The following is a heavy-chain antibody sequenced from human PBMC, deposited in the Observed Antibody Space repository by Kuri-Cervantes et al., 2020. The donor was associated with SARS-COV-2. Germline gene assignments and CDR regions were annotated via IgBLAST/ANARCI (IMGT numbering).Heavy chain of an antibody. CDR3: ARRYDFWSGYLAMDV. J-gene: IGHJ6*02. V-gene: IGHV4-34*01. Sequence: ESLKISCAASGFTFSSYAMSWIRQPPGKGLEWIGEINHSGSTNYNPSLKSRVTISVDTSKNQFSLKLSSVTAADTAVYYCARRYDFWSGYLAMDVWGQGTTVTVSS. CDR1: GFTFSSYA. CDR2: INHSGST. D-gene: IGHD3-3*01.